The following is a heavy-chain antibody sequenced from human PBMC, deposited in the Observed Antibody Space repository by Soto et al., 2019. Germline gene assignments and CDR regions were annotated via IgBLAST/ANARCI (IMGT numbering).Heavy chain of an antibody. D-gene: IGHD5-12*01. CDR2: INPNSGVT. CDR3: ARKRWGATATLDYYYFDMDV. V-gene: IGHV1-2*04. J-gene: IGHJ6*03. Sequence: QVQLVQSGAEVKEPGASVTVSCRASGDRFTDYYMHWVRQAPGQGLEWMGWINPNSGVTKYAQKFPGWGTKTKDTSIRKVYLPPSRLRFEDTAIYYWARKRWGATATLDYYYFDMDVWGTGTTVTVSS. CDR1: GDRFTDYY.